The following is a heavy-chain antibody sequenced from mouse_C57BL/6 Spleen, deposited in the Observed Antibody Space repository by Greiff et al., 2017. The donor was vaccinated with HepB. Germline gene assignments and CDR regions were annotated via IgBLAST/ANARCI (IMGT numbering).Heavy chain of an antibody. Sequence: EVQLQQSGPELVKPGASVKISCKASGYTFTDYYMNWVKQSHGKSLEWIGDINPNNGGTSYNQKFKGKATLTVDKSSSTAYMELRSLTSEDAAVYYCAREWVWDDYAMDYWGQGTSVTVSS. CDR3: AREWVWDDYAMDY. D-gene: IGHD4-1*01. V-gene: IGHV1-26*01. J-gene: IGHJ4*01. CDR2: INPNNGGT. CDR1: GYTFTDYY.